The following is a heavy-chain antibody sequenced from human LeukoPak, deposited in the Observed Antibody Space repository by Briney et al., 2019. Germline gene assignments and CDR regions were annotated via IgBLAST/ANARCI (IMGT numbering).Heavy chain of an antibody. V-gene: IGHV3-33*01. CDR3: ARGRYGDVLFDY. J-gene: IGHJ4*02. CDR2: ICQDGTKK. CDR1: GFMFSRIG. D-gene: IGHD4-17*01. Sequence: PGGSLRLSCAASGFMFSRIGMHWVRQAPGKGLEWVAVICQDGTKKYYGDSVKGRITISRDTSKNTLYLQVNSLRVEDTAVYYCARGRYGDVLFDYWGQGTLVTVSS.